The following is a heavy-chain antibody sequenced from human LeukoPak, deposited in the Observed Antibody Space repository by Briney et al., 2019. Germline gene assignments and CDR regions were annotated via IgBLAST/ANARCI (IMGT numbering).Heavy chain of an antibody. D-gene: IGHD3-9*01. CDR2: FDPEGGET. CDR3: ATVSFRLVTMYYFDY. J-gene: IGHJ4*02. V-gene: IGHV1-24*01. CDR1: GYTLTELS. Sequence: ASVKVSCKVSGYTLTELSMHWVRQAPGKGLEWMGGFDPEGGETIYAQKFQGRVTMTEDTSTDTAYMELSSLRSEDTAVYYCATVSFRLVTMYYFDYWGQGTLVTVSS.